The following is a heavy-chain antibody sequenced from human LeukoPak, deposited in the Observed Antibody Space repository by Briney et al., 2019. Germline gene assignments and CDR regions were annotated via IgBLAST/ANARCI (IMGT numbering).Heavy chain of an antibody. Sequence: ASVKVSCKASGYTFTSYYMHWVRQAPGQGLEWMGIINPSGGSTSYAQKFQGRVTMTRDTSTSTAYMELSSLRSEDTAVYYCARDARGAAAADDPLDVWGQGTTVIVSS. V-gene: IGHV1-46*01. D-gene: IGHD6-13*01. J-gene: IGHJ3*01. CDR2: INPSGGST. CDR3: ARDARGAAAADDPLDV. CDR1: GYTFTSYY.